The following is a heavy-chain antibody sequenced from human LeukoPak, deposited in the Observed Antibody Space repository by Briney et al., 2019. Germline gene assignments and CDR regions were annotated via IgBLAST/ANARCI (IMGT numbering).Heavy chain of an antibody. Sequence: SETLSLTCGVSGYSTSTGYYWGWIRQSPGKGLEWIGNIYRSGTTYYNPSLKSRVTISVDTSKNQFSLRLTSVTAADTAVYYCARRDRWFDPWGQGTLVTVPS. CDR2: IYRSGTT. CDR1: GYSTSTGYY. V-gene: IGHV4-38-2*01. J-gene: IGHJ5*02. CDR3: ARRDRWFDP.